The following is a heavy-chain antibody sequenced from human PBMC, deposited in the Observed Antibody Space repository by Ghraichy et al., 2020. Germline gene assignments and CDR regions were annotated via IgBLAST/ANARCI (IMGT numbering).Heavy chain of an antibody. Sequence: SETLSLTCTVSGGSISSSSYYWGWIRQPPGKGLEWIGSIYYSGSTYYKPSLKSRVTISVDTSKNQFSLKLSSVTAADTDVYYCARTVGEGAFDIWGQGTMVTVSS. V-gene: IGHV4-39*01. J-gene: IGHJ3*02. CDR1: GGSISSSSYY. CDR2: IYYSGST. D-gene: IGHD3-16*01. CDR3: ARTVGEGAFDI.